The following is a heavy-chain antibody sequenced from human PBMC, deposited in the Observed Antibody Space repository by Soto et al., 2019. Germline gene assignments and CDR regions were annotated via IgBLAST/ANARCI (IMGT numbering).Heavy chain of an antibody. CDR2: IYWDDDK. Sequence: QITLKESGPTLVKHTQTLTLTCTFSGFSSSTSGLAVGWIRQPPGKALEWLALIYWDDDKRYSPSLKSRLTITKDTSKNQVVLTMTNMDPVDTATYYDAHRSRTLVRGVTVFDYWGQGTLVTVSS. J-gene: IGHJ4*02. CDR3: AHRSRTLVRGVTVFDY. D-gene: IGHD3-10*01. V-gene: IGHV2-5*02. CDR1: GFSSSTSGLA.